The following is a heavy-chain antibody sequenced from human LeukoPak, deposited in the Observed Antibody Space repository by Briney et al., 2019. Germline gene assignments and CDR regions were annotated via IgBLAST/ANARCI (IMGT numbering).Heavy chain of an antibody. Sequence: ASVRVSCKASGFTFTSSAVQWVRQARGQRLEWIGWIVVGSGNTNYAQKFQERVTITRDMSTSTAYMELSSLRSEDTAVYYCAAPRGLLAFEYWGQGTLVTVSS. D-gene: IGHD3-10*01. CDR1: GFTFTSSA. CDR2: IVVGSGNT. J-gene: IGHJ4*02. V-gene: IGHV1-58*01. CDR3: AAPRGLLAFEY.